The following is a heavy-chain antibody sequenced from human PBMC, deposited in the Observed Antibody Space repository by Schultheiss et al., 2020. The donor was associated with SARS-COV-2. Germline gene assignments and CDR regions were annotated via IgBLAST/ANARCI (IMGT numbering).Heavy chain of an antibody. CDR1: GFTFSSYA. V-gene: IGHV3-23*01. Sequence: GGSLRLSCAASGFTFSSYAMSWVRQAPGKGLEWVSAISGSGGSTYYADSVKGRFTISRDNSKNTLYLQMNSLRAEDTAVYYCARDRGLRFLEWSIYYYYGMDVWGQGTTVTVSS. D-gene: IGHD3-3*01. J-gene: IGHJ6*02. CDR2: ISGSGGST. CDR3: ARDRGLRFLEWSIYYYYGMDV.